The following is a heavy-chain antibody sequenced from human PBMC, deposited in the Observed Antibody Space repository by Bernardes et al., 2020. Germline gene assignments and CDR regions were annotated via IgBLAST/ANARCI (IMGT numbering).Heavy chain of an antibody. CDR1: GGSISSYY. CDR3: ARGRGAAGRFDY. CDR2: IYYSGST. D-gene: IGHD6-13*01. J-gene: IGHJ4*02. V-gene: IGHV4-59*01. Sequence: SETLSLTCTVSGGSISSYYWSWIRQPPGKGLEWIGYIYYSGSTNYNPSLKSRVTISVDTSKNQFSLKLSSVTAADTAVYYCARGRGAAGRFDYWGQGTLVTVSS.